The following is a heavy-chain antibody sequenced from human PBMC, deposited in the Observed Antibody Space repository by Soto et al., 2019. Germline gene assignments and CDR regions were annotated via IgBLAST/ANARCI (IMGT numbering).Heavy chain of an antibody. CDR1: GFTFSSYG. Sequence: GGSLRLSCAASGFTFSSYGMHWVRQAPGKGLEWVAVISYDGSNKYYADSVKGRFTISRDNSKNTLYLQMNSLRAEDTAVYYCAKDLQIAATILGYWGQGPLVTVSS. V-gene: IGHV3-30*18. CDR2: ISYDGSNK. J-gene: IGHJ4*02. CDR3: AKDLQIAATILGY. D-gene: IGHD5-12*01.